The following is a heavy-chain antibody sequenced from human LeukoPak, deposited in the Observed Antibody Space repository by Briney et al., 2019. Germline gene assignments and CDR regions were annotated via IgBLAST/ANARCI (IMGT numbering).Heavy chain of an antibody. J-gene: IGHJ1*01. Sequence: SETLSLTCTVSGGSISSSSYYWGWIRQPPGKGLEWIGSIYYSGSTYYNPSLKSRVTISVDTSKNQFSLELSSVTAADTAVYYCARQEIRYFQHWGQGTLVTVSS. CDR3: ARQEIRYFQH. CDR1: GGSISSSSYY. D-gene: IGHD5-24*01. CDR2: IYYSGST. V-gene: IGHV4-39*01.